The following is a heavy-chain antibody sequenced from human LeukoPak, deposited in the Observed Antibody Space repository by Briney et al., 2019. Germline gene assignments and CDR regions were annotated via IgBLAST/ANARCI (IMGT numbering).Heavy chain of an antibody. CDR2: INHRGIT. J-gene: IGHJ4*02. CDR1: GGSFSGYY. V-gene: IGHV4-34*01. CDR3: ARRKTPMNPLTG. Sequence: SETLSLTRAVYGGSFSGYYWNWIRQPPGKGLQWIGEINHRGITNYNPSLKSRVTISVDTSKNQFSLILTSVTAADTAVYYCARRKTPMNPLTGWGQGTLVTVSS. D-gene: IGHD3-9*01.